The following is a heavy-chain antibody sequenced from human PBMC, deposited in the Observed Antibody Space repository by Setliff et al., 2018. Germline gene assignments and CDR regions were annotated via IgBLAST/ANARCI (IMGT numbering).Heavy chain of an antibody. D-gene: IGHD6-13*01. CDR3: ARDQQQQLRAAFQN. CDR2: ISYDGSNK. J-gene: IGHJ1*01. CDR1: GFTFSSYA. Sequence: GGSLRLSCAASGFTFSSYAMHWVRQAPGKGLEWVAVISYDGSNKYYADSVKGRFTISRDNSKNTLYLQMNSLRAEDTAVYYCARDQQQQLRAAFQNWGQGTLVTVSS. V-gene: IGHV3-30-3*01.